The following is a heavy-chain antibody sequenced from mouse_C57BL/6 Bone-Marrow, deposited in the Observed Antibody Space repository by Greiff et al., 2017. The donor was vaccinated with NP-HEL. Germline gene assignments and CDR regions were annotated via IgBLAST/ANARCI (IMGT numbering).Heavy chain of an antibody. J-gene: IGHJ1*03. CDR3: ARFYGSLYWYFDV. CDR1: GYTFTSYW. CDR2: IHPNSGST. Sequence: QVQLQQPGAELVKPGASVKLSCKASGYTFTSYWMHWVKQRPGQGLEWIGMIHPNSGSTNYNEKFKSKATLTVDKSSSTAYMQLSSLTSEDSAGYYCARFYGSLYWYFDVWGTGTTVTVSS. V-gene: IGHV1-64*01. D-gene: IGHD1-1*01.